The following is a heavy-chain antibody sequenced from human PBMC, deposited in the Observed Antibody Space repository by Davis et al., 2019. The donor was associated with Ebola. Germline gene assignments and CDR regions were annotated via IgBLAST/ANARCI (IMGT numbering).Heavy chain of an antibody. Sequence: ASVKVSCKASGGTFSSYAISWVRQAPGQGLEWMGWISAYNGNTNYAQKLQGRVTMTTDTSTSTAYMELSSLRSEDTAVYYCAREGAYDYGDYALGMDVWGQGTTVTVSS. V-gene: IGHV1-18*01. CDR3: AREGAYDYGDYALGMDV. CDR1: GGTFSSYA. D-gene: IGHD4-17*01. CDR2: ISAYNGNT. J-gene: IGHJ6*02.